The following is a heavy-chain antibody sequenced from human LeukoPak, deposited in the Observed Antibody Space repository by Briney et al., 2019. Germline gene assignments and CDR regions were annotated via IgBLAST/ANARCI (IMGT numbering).Heavy chain of an antibody. CDR3: AREGGYGPFEY. V-gene: IGHV3-74*01. J-gene: IGHJ4*02. CDR1: GFTFSYYW. CDR2: INSDGPSA. D-gene: IGHD5-12*01. Sequence: GSSRLSCAASGFTFSYYWMHWVRQAPGKGLVWVSRINSDGPSASYADSVKGRFTISRDNSKNTLYLQMNSLRAEDTAVYYCAREGGYGPFEYWGQGTLVTVSS.